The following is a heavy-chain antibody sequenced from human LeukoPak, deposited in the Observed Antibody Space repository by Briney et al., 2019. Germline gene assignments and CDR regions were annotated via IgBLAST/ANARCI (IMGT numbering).Heavy chain of an antibody. Sequence: PGGSLRLSCAASGFTFSGSAMTWVRQGPGTGLEFVASIIYSGGATYYADSVEGRFTISRDNSKNTLYLQMNSLRAEDTALYYCAKDGLYYDGSEHVYYFDSWGQGTLVTVSS. CDR2: IIYSGGAT. D-gene: IGHD3-22*01. J-gene: IGHJ4*02. CDR1: GFTFSGSA. CDR3: AKDGLYYDGSEHVYYFDS. V-gene: IGHV3-23*01.